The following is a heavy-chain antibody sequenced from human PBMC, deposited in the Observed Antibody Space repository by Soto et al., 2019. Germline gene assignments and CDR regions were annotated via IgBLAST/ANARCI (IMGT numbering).Heavy chain of an antibody. CDR2: ISGSGGST. CDR3: AKGPEDASYYYYGMDV. V-gene: IGHV3-23*01. Sequence: EVQLLESGGGLVQPGGSLRLSCAASGFTVSSYAMSWVRQAPGKGLELVSAISGSGGSTYYADSVKGRFTISRDNSKNTLYLQMNSLRAEDTAVYYCAKGPEDASYYYYGMDVCCQATTIT. J-gene: IGHJ6*01. CDR1: GFTVSSYA.